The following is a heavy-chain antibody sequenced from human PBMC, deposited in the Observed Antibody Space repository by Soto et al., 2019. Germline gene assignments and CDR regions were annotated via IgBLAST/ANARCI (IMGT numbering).Heavy chain of an antibody. Sequence: GGSLRLSCAASGFTFSSYAMHWVRQAPGKGLEWVAVISYDGSNKYYADSVKGRFTISRDNSKNTLYLQMNSLRAEDTAVYYCARDHVVVVAAIDYYYYGMDVWGQGTAVIVYS. J-gene: IGHJ6*02. V-gene: IGHV3-30-3*01. CDR3: ARDHVVVVAAIDYYYYGMDV. CDR1: GFTFSSYA. D-gene: IGHD2-15*01. CDR2: ISYDGSNK.